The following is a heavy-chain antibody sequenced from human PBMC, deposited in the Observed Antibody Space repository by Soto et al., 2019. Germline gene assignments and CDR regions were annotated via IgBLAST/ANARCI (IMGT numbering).Heavy chain of an antibody. V-gene: IGHV3-74*01. D-gene: IGHD6-13*01. CDR2: INSDGSST. CDR1: GFTFSSYW. J-gene: IGHJ4*02. CDR3: ARDPTSSRWSDYYFDY. Sequence: GGSLRLSCAASGFTFSSYWMHWVRQAPGKGLVWVSHINSDGSSTSYADSVKGRFTISRDNAKNTLYLEMNSLRAEDTAVYYCARDPTSSRWSDYYFDYWGQGTLVTVSS.